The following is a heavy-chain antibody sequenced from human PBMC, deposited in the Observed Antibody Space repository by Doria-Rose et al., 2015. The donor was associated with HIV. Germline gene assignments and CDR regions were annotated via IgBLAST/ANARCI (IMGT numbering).Heavy chain of an antibody. CDR1: GVSLSSPGMG. J-gene: IGHJ4*02. D-gene: IGHD6-13*01. CDR3: ARIKSSRWYHKYYFDF. V-gene: IGHV2-26*01. Sequence: QITLKESGPVLVKPTETLTLTCTVSGVSLSSPGMGVSWIRQPPGKALEWLANMFSEDERSYKSSLKSRLTISRGTSKSQVVLTMTDMDPVDTATYYCARIKSSRWYHKYYFDFWGQGTLVIVSA. CDR2: MFSEDER.